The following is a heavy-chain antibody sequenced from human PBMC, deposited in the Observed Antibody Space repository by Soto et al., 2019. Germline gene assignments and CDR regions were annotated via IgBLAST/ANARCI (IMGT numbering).Heavy chain of an antibody. CDR1: GFSLSTSGAG. V-gene: IGHV2-5*01. CDR3: AHRYGGNDYRWYFDS. Sequence: QITLKESGPTLVKPTQTLTVTCTFSGFSLSTSGAGVGWIRQSPGKAPEWLALISWKDEKRYNPGMKSKLTITKETSKDQVVLTMTDLDPVDTATYFCAHRYGGNDYRWYFDSWDQGTLVTVSS. D-gene: IGHD3-16*02. CDR2: ISWKDEK. J-gene: IGHJ4*02.